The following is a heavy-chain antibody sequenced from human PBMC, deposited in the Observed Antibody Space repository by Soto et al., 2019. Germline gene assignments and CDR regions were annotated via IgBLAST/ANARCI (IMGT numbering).Heavy chain of an antibody. Sequence: QLQLQESGPGLVKPSETLSLTCTVSGGSISSSSYYWGWIRQPPGKGLEWIGSIYYSGSTYYNPSLKSRVTISVDTSKNQFSLKLSSVTAADTAVYYCARQPGYGDYEYYFDYWGQGTLVTVSS. J-gene: IGHJ4*02. CDR3: ARQPGYGDYEYYFDY. V-gene: IGHV4-39*01. CDR2: IYYSGST. CDR1: GGSISSSSYY. D-gene: IGHD4-17*01.